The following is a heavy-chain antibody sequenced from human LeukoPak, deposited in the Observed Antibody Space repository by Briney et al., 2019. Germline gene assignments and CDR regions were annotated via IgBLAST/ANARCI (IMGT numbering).Heavy chain of an antibody. Sequence: NPSETLSLTCTVSGGSISSYYWSWIRQPPGKGLEWIGYIYDSVFTKYNPSLKSRVTISVDTSKNQFSLKLSSVTAADTAVYYCASQTSSGWYPFDYWGQGTLVTVSS. V-gene: IGHV4-59*01. CDR1: GGSISSYY. D-gene: IGHD6-19*01. J-gene: IGHJ4*02. CDR3: ASQTSSGWYPFDY. CDR2: IYDSVFT.